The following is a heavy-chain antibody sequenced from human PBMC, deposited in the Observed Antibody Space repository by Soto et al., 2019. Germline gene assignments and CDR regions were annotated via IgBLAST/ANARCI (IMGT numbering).Heavy chain of an antibody. CDR1: GDAFTNYI. Sequence: QVQLVQSGAEVKKPGSSVKVSCKASGDAFTNYIFDWVRQAPGQGLEWMGGIIPMFGTPKYAQTFQDRVTISADVSTGTAYLELTSMRFDDTAVYYCARGRNQPPVGLYFDSWGEGTRVTVSS. J-gene: IGHJ4*02. D-gene: IGHD1-26*01. CDR3: ARGRNQPPVGLYFDS. CDR2: IIPMFGTP. V-gene: IGHV1-69*01.